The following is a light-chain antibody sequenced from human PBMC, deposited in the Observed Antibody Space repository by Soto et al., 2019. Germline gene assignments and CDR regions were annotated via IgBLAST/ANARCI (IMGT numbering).Light chain of an antibody. CDR1: QSVSSN. CDR2: GAT. V-gene: IGKV3-15*01. Sequence: EIVMTQSPATLSVSPGERATLSWRASQSVSSNLAWYQQKPGQAPSLLIHGATTRATGIPARFSGSGSGTEFTLTISSLQSEDFALYYCQQYNKWPLITFGQGTRLEIK. CDR3: QQYNKWPLIT. J-gene: IGKJ5*01.